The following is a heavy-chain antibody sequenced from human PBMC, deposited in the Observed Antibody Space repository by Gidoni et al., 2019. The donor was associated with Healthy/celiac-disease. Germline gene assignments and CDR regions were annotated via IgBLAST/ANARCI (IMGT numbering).Heavy chain of an antibody. CDR3: ASGGGVAAAIWNYYYYYGMDV. Sequence: QVQLQQWGAGVWKPSETRHHTCAVKGGSYSGYYWSWIRQPPGKGLEWIGEINHSGSTNYTPSLKSRVTISVDTSKNQFSLKLSSVTAADTAVYYFASGGGVAAAIWNYYYYYGMDVWGQGTTVTVSS. D-gene: IGHD2-2*01. V-gene: IGHV4-34*01. CDR1: GGSYSGYY. CDR2: INHSGST. J-gene: IGHJ6*02.